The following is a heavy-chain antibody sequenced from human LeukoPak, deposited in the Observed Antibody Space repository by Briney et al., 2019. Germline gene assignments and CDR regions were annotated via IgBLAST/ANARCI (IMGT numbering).Heavy chain of an antibody. Sequence: GGSLRLSCAASGFTFSSYAMSWVRQAPGKGLECVSAISGSSGSTYYADSVKGRFTISRDNSKNTLYLQMNSLRAEDTAVYYCAKGPGRVATRYYYYGMDVWGQGTTVTVSS. V-gene: IGHV3-23*01. D-gene: IGHD5-12*01. CDR1: GFTFSSYA. CDR3: AKGPGRVATRYYYYGMDV. CDR2: ISGSSGST. J-gene: IGHJ6*02.